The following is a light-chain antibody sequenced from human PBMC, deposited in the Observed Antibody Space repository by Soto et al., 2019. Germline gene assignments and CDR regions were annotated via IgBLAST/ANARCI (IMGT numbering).Light chain of an antibody. J-gene: IGLJ2*01. Sequence: QSVLTQSPSASASLGASVKLTCTLSSGHSSYAIAWHQQQPEKGPRYLMKVNYDGSHRKGDGIPDRFSGSSSGAERYLIISSLQSEDEADYYCQTWGTGIQVFGGGTKLTVL. V-gene: IGLV4-69*01. CDR1: SGHSSYA. CDR3: QTWGTGIQV. CDR2: VNYDGSH.